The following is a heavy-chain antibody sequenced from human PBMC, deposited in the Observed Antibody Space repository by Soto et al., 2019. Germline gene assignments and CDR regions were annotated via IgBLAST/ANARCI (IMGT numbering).Heavy chain of an antibody. V-gene: IGHV1-8*01. Sequence: QVQLVQSGAEVKKPGASVKVSCTFTSYDINCVRQAPGQGLEWMAWMNPNSGDTRYAQKFQGRVTMNRNTSSFTASMELSSLRSEDTAVYSCARGPGSSDWRFSYYYMDVWGQGTTVTVSS. CDR1: FTSYD. J-gene: IGHJ6*02. CDR2: MNPNSGDT. CDR3: ARGPGSSDWRFSYYYMDV. D-gene: IGHD6-19*01.